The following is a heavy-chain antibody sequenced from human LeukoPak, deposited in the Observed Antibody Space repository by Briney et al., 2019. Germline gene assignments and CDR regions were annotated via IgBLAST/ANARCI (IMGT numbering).Heavy chain of an antibody. J-gene: IGHJ4*02. CDR1: GFSLRTSRVG. CDR2: LYWDDDK. Sequence: SGPTLVHPPQPLTLTYTFPGFSLRTSRVGVGWIRQPPVKALEWLALLYWDDDKRYSPSLMSRLTITKDTSKNHVVLTMTNMDPVDTATYYCAHRPAFDILTGYGTYFFDYWGQGTLVTVSS. V-gene: IGHV2-5*02. D-gene: IGHD3-9*01. CDR3: AHRPAFDILTGYGTYFFDY.